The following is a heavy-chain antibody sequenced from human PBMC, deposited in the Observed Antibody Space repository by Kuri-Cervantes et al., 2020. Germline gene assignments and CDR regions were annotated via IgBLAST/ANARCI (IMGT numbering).Heavy chain of an antibody. CDR3: ARAGPILTGYLED. CDR2: LWYDGTNK. J-gene: IGHJ4*02. D-gene: IGHD3-9*01. V-gene: IGHV3-33*01. Sequence: GGSLRLSCAASGFTFSSYGMHWVRQAPGKGLEWVAVLWYDGTNKYYADSVKGRFTISRDNSKNTLYLQMNSLRAEDTAVYYCARAGPILTGYLEDWGQGTLVTVSS. CDR1: GFTFSSYG.